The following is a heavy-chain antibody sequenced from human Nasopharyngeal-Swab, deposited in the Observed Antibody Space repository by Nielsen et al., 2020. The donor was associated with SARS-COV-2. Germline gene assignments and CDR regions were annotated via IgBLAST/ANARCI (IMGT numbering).Heavy chain of an antibody. D-gene: IGHD2-15*01. J-gene: IGHJ2*01. CDR1: GFTFSSYW. CDR2: IKQDGSEK. CDR3: ARGARGFLLWYFDL. V-gene: IGHV3-7*01. Sequence: GGSLRLSCASSGFTFSSYWMSWVPQAPGKGLEWVANIKQDGSEKYYVDSVKGRFTISRDNAKNSLYLQMNSLRAEDTAVYYCARGARGFLLWYFDLWGRGTLVTVSS.